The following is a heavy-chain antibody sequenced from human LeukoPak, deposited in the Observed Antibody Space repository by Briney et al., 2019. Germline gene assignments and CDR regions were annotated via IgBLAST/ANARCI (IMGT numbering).Heavy chain of an antibody. D-gene: IGHD3-22*01. CDR3: ATLGIDYYDSSGYNFDY. CDR2: IIPIFGTA. Sequence: GASVKVSCKASGYTFTSYDINWVRQAPGQGLEWMGGIIPIFGTANYAQKFQGRVTITTDESTSTAYMELSSLRSEDTAVYYCATLGIDYYDSSGYNFDYWGQGTLVTVSS. J-gene: IGHJ4*02. V-gene: IGHV1-69*05. CDR1: GYTFTSYD.